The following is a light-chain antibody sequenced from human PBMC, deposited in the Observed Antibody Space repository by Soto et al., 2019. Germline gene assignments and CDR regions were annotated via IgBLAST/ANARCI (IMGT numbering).Light chain of an antibody. CDR1: QSVSSY. V-gene: IGKV3-15*01. CDR3: QQYDKWPRT. Sequence: EIVVTQSPATLALSPGERATLSCRASQSVSSYLAWYQQKPGQAPRLLIYDASNRANGIPARFSGGGSGAEYTLTISSLQSEDFAVYYCQQYDKWPRTFGQGTKVDIK. J-gene: IGKJ1*01. CDR2: DAS.